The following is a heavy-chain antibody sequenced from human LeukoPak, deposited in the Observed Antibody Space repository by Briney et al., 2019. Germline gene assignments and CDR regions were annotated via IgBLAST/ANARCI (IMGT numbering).Heavy chain of an antibody. CDR3: ASPRGFSYGYFDH. D-gene: IGHD5-18*01. V-gene: IGHV4-39*01. CDR2: IYYSKNT. CDR1: GGSISSSSAY. Sequence: SETLSLTCTVSGGSISSSSAYWGWIRQPPGKGLEWFGSIYYSKNTYYNPSLKSRVTISADTSKNQFSLRLDSVSAADTAVYYCASPRGFSYGYFDHWGQGSLVTVSS. J-gene: IGHJ4*02.